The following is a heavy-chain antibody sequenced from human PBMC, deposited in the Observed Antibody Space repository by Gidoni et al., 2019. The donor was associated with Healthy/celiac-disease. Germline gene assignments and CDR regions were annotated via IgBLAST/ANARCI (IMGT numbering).Heavy chain of an antibody. J-gene: IGHJ4*02. V-gene: IGHV3-21*01. CDR3: ARDLSKITMLNQDY. CDR2: ISSSSSYI. CDR1: GFTFSSYS. Sequence: VESGGGLVKPGGSLRLSCAASGFTFSSYSMNWVRQAPGKWLEWVSSISSSSSYIYHADSVKGRFTISRDNAKNSLYLQMNSLRAEDTAVYYCARDLSKITMLNQDYWGQGTLVTVSS. D-gene: IGHD3-10*02.